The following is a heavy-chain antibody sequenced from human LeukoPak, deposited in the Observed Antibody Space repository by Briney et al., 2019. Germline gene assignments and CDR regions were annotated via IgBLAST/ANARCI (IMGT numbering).Heavy chain of an antibody. CDR3: ARGNGGYDFDY. Sequence: SETLSLTCTVSGGSISSYYWSWIRQPPGKGLEWIGYFYYSGSTNYNPSLKSRVTISVDTSKNQFSLKLNSVTAADTAVYYCARGNGGYDFDYWGQGNLVTVSP. D-gene: IGHD5-12*01. CDR2: FYYSGST. J-gene: IGHJ4*02. CDR1: GGSISSYY. V-gene: IGHV4-59*01.